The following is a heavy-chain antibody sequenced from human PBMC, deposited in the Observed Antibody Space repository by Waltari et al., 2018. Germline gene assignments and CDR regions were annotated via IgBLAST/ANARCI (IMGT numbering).Heavy chain of an antibody. V-gene: IGHV7-4-1*02. CDR2: INTSTGSP. J-gene: IGHJ4*02. CDR1: GYNFATYA. Sequence: QVQLVQSGSEVKKPGASVNLSCMGSGYNFATYAFNWARQAPGQGLEWVGGINTSTGSPTYAGAFTGRFVCSVDTSVNTAHLHISGLRAEDSAIYYCTSARRSGRADLDYWGQGTRVTVSS. D-gene: IGHD6-19*01. CDR3: TSARRSGRADLDY.